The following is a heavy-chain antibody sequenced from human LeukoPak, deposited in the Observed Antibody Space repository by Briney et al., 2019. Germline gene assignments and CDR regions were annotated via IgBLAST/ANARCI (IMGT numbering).Heavy chain of an antibody. V-gene: IGHV4-61*05. J-gene: IGHJ6*02. CDR2: IYYSGST. CDR3: ARVTLVAATHYYYGMDV. CDR1: GGSISSSSYY. D-gene: IGHD2-15*01. Sequence: SETLSLTCTVSGGSISSSSYYWGWIRQPPGKGLEWIGYIYYSGSTNYNPSLKSRVTISVDTSKNQFSLKLSSVTAADTAVYYCARVTLVAATHYYYGMDVWGQGTTVTVSS.